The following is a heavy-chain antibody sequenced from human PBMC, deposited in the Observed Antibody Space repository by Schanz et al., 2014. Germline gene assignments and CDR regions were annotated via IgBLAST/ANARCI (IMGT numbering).Heavy chain of an antibody. CDR2: ITSTSRYI. D-gene: IGHD6-19*01. CDR1: GFTFSSFT. V-gene: IGHV3-21*01. CDR3: ARDRVQYSSGWYSDS. Sequence: EVQLVESGGGLVKPGGSLRLSCAASGFTFSSFTMNWVRQAPGKGLEWVSSITSTSRYIYYADSVKGRFTISRDNAKNSLYLQMSSLRAEDTAVYYCARDRVQYSSGWYSDSWGQGTLVTVSS. J-gene: IGHJ4*02.